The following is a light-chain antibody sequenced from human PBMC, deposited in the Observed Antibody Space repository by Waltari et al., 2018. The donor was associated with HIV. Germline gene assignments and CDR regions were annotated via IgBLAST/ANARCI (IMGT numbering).Light chain of an antibody. CDR1: SSNIGAGYG. J-gene: IGLJ3*02. CDR2: GRT. Sequence: QSVLTQPPSVSGAPGQRVTIPCIGGSSNIGAGYGVHWYQQFPGTPPKVLIHGRTTRPSGVPDRFSGSQSGTSASLAITGLQPEDEADYYCQSYDSGRSAPVFGEGTKLTVL. CDR3: QSYDSGRSAPV. V-gene: IGLV1-40*01.